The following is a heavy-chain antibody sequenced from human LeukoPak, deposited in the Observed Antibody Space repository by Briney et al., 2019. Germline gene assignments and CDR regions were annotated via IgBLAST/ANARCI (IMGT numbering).Heavy chain of an antibody. CDR1: GYTFTSYD. CDR3: ARFSQDHDFWSGYYRDYYYYMDV. CDR2: MNPNSGNT. J-gene: IGHJ6*03. D-gene: IGHD3-3*01. V-gene: IGHV1-8*03. Sequence: GASVKVSCKASGYTFTSYDINWVRQATGQGLEWMGWMNPNSGNTGYAQKFQGRVTITRNTSISTAYMELSSLRSEDTAVYYCARFSQDHDFWSGYYRDYYYYMDVWGKGTTVTVSS.